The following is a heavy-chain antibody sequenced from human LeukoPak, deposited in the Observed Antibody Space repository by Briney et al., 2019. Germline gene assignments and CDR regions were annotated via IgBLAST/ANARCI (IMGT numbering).Heavy chain of an antibody. Sequence: GASVKVSCKASGYTFTSYGISWVRQAPGQGLEWMGWISAYNGNTNYAQKLQGRVTMTTDTSTSTAYMELRSLRSDDTAVYYCASSSLSGGSQYYFDYWGQGTLVTVSS. CDR2: ISAYNGNT. J-gene: IGHJ4*02. V-gene: IGHV1-18*01. CDR3: ASSSLSGGSQYYFDY. CDR1: GYTFTSYG. D-gene: IGHD2-15*01.